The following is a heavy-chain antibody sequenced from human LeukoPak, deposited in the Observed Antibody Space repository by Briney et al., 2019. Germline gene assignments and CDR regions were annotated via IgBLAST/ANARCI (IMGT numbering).Heavy chain of an antibody. J-gene: IGHJ3*02. CDR1: GGSIGSYY. CDR2: LSKSGNT. V-gene: IGHV4-59*01. CDR3: ARARYVNSFYAFDI. Sequence: SETLSLTCTVSGGSIGSYYWSWIRQPPGKGLEWIGYLSKSGNTNYSPSLKSRVTIFGDTSKNQFFLKLSSVTAADTAVYYCARARYVNSFYAFDIWGQGTLVTVSS. D-gene: IGHD3-9*01.